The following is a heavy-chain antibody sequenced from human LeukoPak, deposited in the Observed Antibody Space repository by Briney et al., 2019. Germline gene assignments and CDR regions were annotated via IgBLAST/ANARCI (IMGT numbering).Heavy chain of an antibody. CDR1: GGSISSYY. J-gene: IGHJ6*01. CDR2: IYYSGST. CDR3: ARLARLRLEYTYYYFYGMYV. Sequence: SETLSLTCTVSGGSISSYYWSWIRQPPGKGLEWIGYIYYSGSTSYNPSLKSRVTISVDTSKNQFSLKLSSVTAADTAVYYCARLARLRLEYTYYYFYGMYVWGEGTKVTVSS. D-gene: IGHD3-3*01. V-gene: IGHV4-59*08.